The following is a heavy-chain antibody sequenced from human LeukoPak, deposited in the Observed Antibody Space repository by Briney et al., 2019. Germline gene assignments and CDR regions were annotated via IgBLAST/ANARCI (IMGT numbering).Heavy chain of an antibody. CDR2: ISSSGSSI. V-gene: IGHV3-48*03. D-gene: IGHD5-12*01. CDR3: AKCGNSGCHLIDY. Sequence: GGSLRLSCAASGFTFSSYEMNWVRQAPGKGLEWVSSISSSGSSINYADSVKGRFTISRDNSKSTLYLQMDSLRAEDTAVYYCAKCGNSGCHLIDYWGQGTLVTVSS. J-gene: IGHJ4*02. CDR1: GFTFSSYE.